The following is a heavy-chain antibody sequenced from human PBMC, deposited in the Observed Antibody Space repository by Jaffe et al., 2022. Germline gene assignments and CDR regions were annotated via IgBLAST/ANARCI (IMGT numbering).Heavy chain of an antibody. CDR1: GFTFDDYA. CDR3: AKDGNDYGDYDPTYTYYYYYMDV. D-gene: IGHD4-17*01. J-gene: IGHJ6*03. Sequence: EVQLVESGGGLVQPGRSLRLSCAASGFTFDDYAMHWVRQAPGKGLEWVSGISWNSGSIGYADSVKGRFTISRDNAKNSLYLQMNSLRAEDTALYYCAKDGNDYGDYDPTYTYYYYYMDVWGKGTTVTVSS. CDR2: ISWNSGSI. V-gene: IGHV3-9*01.